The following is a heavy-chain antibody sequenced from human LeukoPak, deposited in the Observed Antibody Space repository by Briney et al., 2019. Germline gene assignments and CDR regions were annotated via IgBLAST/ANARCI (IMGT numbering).Heavy chain of an antibody. J-gene: IGHJ4*02. V-gene: IGHV4-39*01. CDR1: VDSISSTNYY. CDR3: ARGLYASGWFHFDY. D-gene: IGHD6-19*01. CDR2: IYYSGIT. Sequence: SETLSLTCTVSVDSISSTNYYWGWIRQPPGKGLEWIGSIYYSGITYYNPSLKSRVTISVDTSKNQFSLTLTSVTAADTGEYYCARGLYASGWFHFDYWGQGTLVTVSS.